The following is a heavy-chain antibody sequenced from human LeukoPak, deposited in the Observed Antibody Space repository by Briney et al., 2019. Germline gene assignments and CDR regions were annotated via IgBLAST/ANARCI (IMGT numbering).Heavy chain of an antibody. V-gene: IGHV3-30*18. CDR3: AKGYGFDSSGSEHYFEN. CDR2: ISYDGSNK. Sequence: PGGSLRLSCAASGFTFSNYGIHWVRQAPGKGLEWVAVISYDGSNKYYAESVKGRFTISRDNSKNTLYLQMNSLRAEDTAVYYCAKGYGFDSSGSEHYFENWGQGTLVTVSS. J-gene: IGHJ4*02. D-gene: IGHD3-22*01. CDR1: GFTFSNYG.